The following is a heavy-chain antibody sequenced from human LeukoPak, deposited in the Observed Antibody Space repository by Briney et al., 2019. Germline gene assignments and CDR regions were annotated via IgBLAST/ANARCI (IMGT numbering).Heavy chain of an antibody. CDR1: SGSFSGYY. J-gene: IGHJ4*02. D-gene: IGHD3-22*01. CDR2: INHSGST. CDR3: ARGRTNYYDSSGYYLPYFDY. V-gene: IGHV4-34*01. Sequence: SVTLSLTCAVYSGSFSGYYWRWLRQPPGKGLEWIGEINHSGSTNYNPSLKSQVTISVDTSKNQFSLKLSSVTAADTAVYYCARGRTNYYDSSGYYLPYFDYWGQGTLVTVSS.